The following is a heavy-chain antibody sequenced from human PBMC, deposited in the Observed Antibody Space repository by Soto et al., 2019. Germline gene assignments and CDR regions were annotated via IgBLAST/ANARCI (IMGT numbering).Heavy chain of an antibody. CDR2: VSGYNDKT. V-gene: IGHV1-18*01. J-gene: IGHJ4*02. Sequence: ASVKVSCKASGGTFSSYAISWVRQAPGQGLEWVGWVSGYNDKTKSAQKFKGRVTMTTDTSTSTAYMELRSLRSDDTAVYYCARDFYPVAYFFDYWGQGTLVTVSS. CDR1: GGTFSSYA. CDR3: ARDFYPVAYFFDY. D-gene: IGHD2-21*01.